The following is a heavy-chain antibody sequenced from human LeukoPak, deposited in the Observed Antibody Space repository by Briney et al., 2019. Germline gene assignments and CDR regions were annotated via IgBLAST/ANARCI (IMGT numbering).Heavy chain of an antibody. CDR2: LSGDGYST. D-gene: IGHD6-19*01. CDR1: GFTFTSYA. V-gene: IGHV3-23*01. CDR3: AKHRGSGWYYEDY. Sequence: PGGSLRLSCAASGFTFTSYAMSWVRQAPGKGLEWVSGLSGDGYSTLYADSVKGRFTISRDNSKNTLFLQMNSLRAEDTAVYYCAKHRGSGWYYEDYWGQGTLVTVSS. J-gene: IGHJ4*02.